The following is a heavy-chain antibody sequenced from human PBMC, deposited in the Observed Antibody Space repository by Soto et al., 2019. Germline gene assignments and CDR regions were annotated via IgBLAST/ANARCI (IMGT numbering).Heavy chain of an antibody. V-gene: IGHV1-69*12. CDR2: VIPIFGTA. J-gene: IGHJ6*02. Sequence: QVQLVQSGAEVKKPGSSVKVSCKASGGTFSSYAISWVRQAPGHGREWMGGVIPIFGTANYAQKFQGRVTITADEYTSTAYMEVRSLRSDDTAVDYCAAMTLLYYYGMDVGGQGTTVTVSS. D-gene: IGHD5-18*01. CDR3: AAMTLLYYYGMDV. CDR1: GGTFSSYA.